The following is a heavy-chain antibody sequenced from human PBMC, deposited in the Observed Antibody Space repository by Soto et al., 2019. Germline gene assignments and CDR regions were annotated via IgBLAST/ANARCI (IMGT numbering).Heavy chain of an antibody. CDR2: ISYDGSNK. CDR3: AKEGYYGSGSYYYDYYYYYGMDV. J-gene: IGHJ6*02. V-gene: IGHV3-30*18. Sequence: GGSLRLSCAASGFTFSSYGMHWVRQAPGKGLEWVAVISYDGSNKYYADSVKGRFTISRDNSKNTLYLQMNSLRAEDTAVYYCAKEGYYGSGSYYYDYYYYYGMDVWGQGTTVTVSS. D-gene: IGHD3-10*01. CDR1: GFTFSSYG.